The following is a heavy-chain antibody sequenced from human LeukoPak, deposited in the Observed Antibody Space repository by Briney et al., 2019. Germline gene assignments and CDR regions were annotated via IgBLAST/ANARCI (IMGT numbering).Heavy chain of an antibody. D-gene: IGHD3-10*01. CDR2: IYYSGST. V-gene: IGHV4-39*01. Sequence: SETLSLTCTVSGGSISSSSYYWGWIRQPPVKGLEWIGSIYYSGSTYYNPSLKSRVTISVDTSKNQFSLKLSSVTAADTAVYCCARHVRHYYGSGSYYNWGQGTLVTVSS. CDR3: ARHVRHYYGSGSYYN. J-gene: IGHJ4*02. CDR1: GGSISSSSYY.